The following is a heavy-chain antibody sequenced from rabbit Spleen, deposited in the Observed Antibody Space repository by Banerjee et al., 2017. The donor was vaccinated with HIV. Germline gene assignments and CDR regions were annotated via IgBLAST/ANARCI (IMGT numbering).Heavy chain of an antibody. CDR3: ARGSATMTMVITGYYLGL. D-gene: IGHD2-1*01. CDR2: IYADSSGST. Sequence: QEQLVESGGDLVKPGASLTLTCTASGFTISSSYYMCWVRQAPGKGLECIACIYADSSGSTYYASWAKGRFTISKTSSTTVTLQMTSLTAADTATYFCARGSATMTMVITGYYLGLWGPGTLVTVS. CDR1: GFTISSSYY. J-gene: IGHJ4*01. V-gene: IGHV1S45*01.